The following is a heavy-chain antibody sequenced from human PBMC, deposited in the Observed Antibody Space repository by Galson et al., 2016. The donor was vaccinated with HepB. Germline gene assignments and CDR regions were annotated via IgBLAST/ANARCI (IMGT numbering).Heavy chain of an antibody. CDR1: GGSISSGGDY. CDR2: IHYSGST. V-gene: IGHV4-31*03. CDR3: ARTSSSDAFDL. Sequence: LSLTCTVSGGSISSGGDYWSWIRHHPGKGLEWIGYIHYSGSTFYIPSLKSRVTMSVDTSKNQFSLNLSSVTDADTAVYYCARTSSSDAFDLWGQGTMVTVAS. J-gene: IGHJ3*01.